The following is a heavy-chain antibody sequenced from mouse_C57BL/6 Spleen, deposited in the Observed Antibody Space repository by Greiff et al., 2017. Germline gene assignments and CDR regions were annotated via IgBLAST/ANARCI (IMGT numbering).Heavy chain of an antibody. Sequence: QVQLQQSGPELVKPGASVKISCKASGYAFSSSWMNWVKQRPGKGLEWIGRIYPGDGDPNYNGKFKGKATLTADKSSSTAYMQLSSLTSEDSAVYFCAPITTVVERSMDYWGQGTSVTVSS. V-gene: IGHV1-82*01. CDR3: APITTVVERSMDY. CDR1: GYAFSSSW. J-gene: IGHJ4*01. CDR2: IYPGDGDP. D-gene: IGHD1-1*01.